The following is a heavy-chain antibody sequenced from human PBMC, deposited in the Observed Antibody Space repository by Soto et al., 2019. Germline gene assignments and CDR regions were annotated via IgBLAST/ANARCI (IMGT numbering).Heavy chain of an antibody. D-gene: IGHD3-10*01. CDR3: ARVYGSGSYYARVNGMDV. CDR2: IYHSGST. J-gene: IGHJ6*02. Sequence: SETLSLTCAVSGGSISSSNWRSWVRQPPGKGLEWIGEIYHSGSTNYNPSLKSRVTISVDKSKNQFSLKLSSVTAADTAVYYCARVYGSGSYYARVNGMDVWGQGTTVTVSS. CDR1: GGSISSSNW. V-gene: IGHV4-4*02.